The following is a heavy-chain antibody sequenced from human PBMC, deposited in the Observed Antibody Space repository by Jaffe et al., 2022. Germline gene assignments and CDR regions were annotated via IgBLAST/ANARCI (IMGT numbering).Heavy chain of an antibody. CDR3: ARGLYSYGDFNWFDP. D-gene: IGHD5-18*01. J-gene: IGHJ5*02. Sequence: QVQLQESGPGLVKPSQTLSLTCTVSGGSISSGSYYWSWIRQPAGKGLEWIGRIYTSGSTNYNPSLKSRVTISVDTSKNQFSLKLSSVTAADTAVYYCARGLYSYGDFNWFDPWGQGTLVTVSS. CDR2: IYTSGST. V-gene: IGHV4-61*02. CDR1: GGSISSGSYY.